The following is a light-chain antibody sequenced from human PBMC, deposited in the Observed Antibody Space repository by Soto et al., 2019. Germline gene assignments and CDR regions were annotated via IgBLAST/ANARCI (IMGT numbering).Light chain of an antibody. CDR2: KAS. V-gene: IGKV1-5*03. Sequence: DIQMTQSPSTLSASVGDRVTITCRASQSISNWLAWYQQKPGKAPQLLIYKASNLESGVPSRFSGSGSGTEFTLTISSLQPDDFAAYYCQQYNSYPWTFGQGTKVEIK. J-gene: IGKJ1*01. CDR1: QSISNW. CDR3: QQYNSYPWT.